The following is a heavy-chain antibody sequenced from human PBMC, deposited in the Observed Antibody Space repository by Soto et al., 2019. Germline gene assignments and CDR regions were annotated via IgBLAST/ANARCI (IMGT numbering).Heavy chain of an antibody. J-gene: IGHJ6*02. D-gene: IGHD4-17*01. V-gene: IGHV5-51*01. CDR2: IYPGDSDT. Sequence: PGESLKISCKASGYSFTTYWIGWVRQMPGKGLEWMGIIYPGDSDTRYSPSFQGQVTISADKSISTAYLQWSSLKASDTAMYYCARSENTVNSYFYYYGIDVWGQGTTVTVSS. CDR1: GYSFTTYW. CDR3: ARSENTVNSYFYYYGIDV.